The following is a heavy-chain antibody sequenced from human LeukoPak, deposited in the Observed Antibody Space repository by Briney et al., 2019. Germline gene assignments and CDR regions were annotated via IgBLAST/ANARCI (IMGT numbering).Heavy chain of an antibody. V-gene: IGHV5-51*01. D-gene: IGHD1-26*01. J-gene: IGHJ4*02. CDR1: GYSFTTYW. Sequence: KPRESLKISCKGSGYSFTTYWIGWVRQMPRKGLEWMGIIYPGDSDTRYSPSFQGQVTISADKSISTAYLEWRSLKASDTAIYYCARHGTSGFYLLDYWGQGTLVTVSS. CDR3: ARHGTSGFYLLDY. CDR2: IYPGDSDT.